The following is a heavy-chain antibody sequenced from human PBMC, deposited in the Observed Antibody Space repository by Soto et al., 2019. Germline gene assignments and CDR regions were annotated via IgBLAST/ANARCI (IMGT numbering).Heavy chain of an antibody. CDR3: AEGSFYSSSWTPFDY. J-gene: IGHJ4*02. V-gene: IGHV3-23*01. CDR2: ISGSGGST. CDR1: GFTFSSYA. Sequence: GSLRLSCAASGFTFSSYAMSWVRQAPGKGLEWVSAISGSGGSTYYADSVKGRFTISRDNSKNTLYLQMNSLRAGDTAVYYCAEGSFYSSSWTPFDYWGQGTLVTVSS. D-gene: IGHD6-13*01.